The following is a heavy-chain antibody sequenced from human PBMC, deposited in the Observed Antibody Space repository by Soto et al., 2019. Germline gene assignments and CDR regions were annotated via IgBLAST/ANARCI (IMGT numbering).Heavy chain of an antibody. J-gene: IGHJ4*02. V-gene: IGHV4-39*01. CDR2: IYYSGST. CDR1: GGSISSSSYY. Sequence: SETLSLTCTVSGGSISSSSYYWGWIRQPPGKGLEWIGSIYYSGSTYYNPSLKSRVTISVDTSRNQFSLKLTSVTAADTGVYYCASSSPFHYWGPGILVTVSS. D-gene: IGHD6-6*01. CDR3: ASSSPFHY.